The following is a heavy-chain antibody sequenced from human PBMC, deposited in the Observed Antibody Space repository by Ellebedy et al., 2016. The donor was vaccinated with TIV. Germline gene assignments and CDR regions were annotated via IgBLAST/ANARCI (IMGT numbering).Heavy chain of an antibody. Sequence: GESLKISCAASGFTFSSSAMSWVRQAPGKGLEWVSGFGVSGDTTYYADSVKGRVTISRDNSRDTLYLQMNSLRADDTAIYYCAKGRSGTYIHHAFDYWGQGTLVTVSS. J-gene: IGHJ4*02. V-gene: IGHV3-23*01. CDR3: AKGRSGTYIHHAFDY. CDR2: FGVSGDTT. CDR1: GFTFSSSA. D-gene: IGHD3-10*01.